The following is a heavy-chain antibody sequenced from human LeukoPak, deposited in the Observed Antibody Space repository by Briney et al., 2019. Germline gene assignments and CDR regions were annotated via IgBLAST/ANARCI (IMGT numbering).Heavy chain of an antibody. CDR1: GFTFSNYN. Sequence: GGSLRLSCAASGFTFSNYNMNWVRQAPGKGLEWVSGISGSGGGSTYDADSVKGRFTISRDNSKNTLYLQMNSLRAEDTAVYYCAKSKAPYCSSTNCLMFDYWGQGALVTVSS. CDR2: ISGSGGGST. J-gene: IGHJ4*02. CDR3: AKSKAPYCSSTNCLMFDY. V-gene: IGHV3-23*01. D-gene: IGHD2-2*01.